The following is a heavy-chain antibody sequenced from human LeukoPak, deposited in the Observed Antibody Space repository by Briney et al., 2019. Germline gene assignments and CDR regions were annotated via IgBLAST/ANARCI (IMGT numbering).Heavy chain of an antibody. Sequence: GGSLRLSCAASGFTFSSYSMNWVRQAPGRGLEWVSYISSSSSTIYYADSVKGRFTISRDNSKNTLYLQMNSLRAEDTAVYYCAKDARITMVREVPYYYYGMDVWGQGTTVTVSS. CDR3: AKDARITMVREVPYYYYGMDV. J-gene: IGHJ6*02. CDR2: ISSSSSTI. D-gene: IGHD3-10*01. CDR1: GFTFSSYS. V-gene: IGHV3-48*01.